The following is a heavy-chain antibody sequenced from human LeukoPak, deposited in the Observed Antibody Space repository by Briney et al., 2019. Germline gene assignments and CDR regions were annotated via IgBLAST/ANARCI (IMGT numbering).Heavy chain of an antibody. CDR3: TRQEAATATSFYGMDV. J-gene: IGHJ6*02. CDR1: GGSISSGSYY. D-gene: IGHD2-21*02. Sequence: SETLSLTCSVSGGSISSGSYYWGWVRQPPGEGLEWIGNIYYSGRTYYNPSLKSRVTISADTSKNQLSLKLSSVTAADSAVYYCTRQEAATATSFYGMDVWGLGTAVTVPS. V-gene: IGHV4-39*01. CDR2: IYYSGRT.